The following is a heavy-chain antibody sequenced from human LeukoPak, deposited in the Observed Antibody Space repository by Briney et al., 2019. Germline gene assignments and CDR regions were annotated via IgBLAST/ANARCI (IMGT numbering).Heavy chain of an antibody. D-gene: IGHD3-22*01. CDR3: AYSSAYQQH. V-gene: IGHV4-39*01. Sequence: PSETLSLTCTVSGGSISSSSSYWGWIRQPPGKGLEWIGNIFYSGSTYYNPSLKSRVTMSVDTSNNQFSLNLSSVTAADTAVYYCAYSSAYQQHWGQGTLVTVSS. CDR1: GGSISSSSSY. CDR2: IFYSGST. J-gene: IGHJ1*01.